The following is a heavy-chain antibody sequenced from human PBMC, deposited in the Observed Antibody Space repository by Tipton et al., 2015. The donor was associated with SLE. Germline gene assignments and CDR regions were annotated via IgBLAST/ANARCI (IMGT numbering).Heavy chain of an antibody. CDR3: VLVITNYYYYYMDV. CDR1: GGTFSSYV. V-gene: IGHV1-69*05. J-gene: IGHJ6*03. D-gene: IGHD3-9*01. CDR2: IIGIFGTA. Sequence: QSGPEVKNPGSSVKVSCKASGGTFSSYVITWVRQAPGQGLEWMGGIIGIFGTANYAQKFQGRVTITTDTSTSTAYMELRSLRSDDTAVYYCVLVITNYYYYYMDVWGKGTTVTVSS.